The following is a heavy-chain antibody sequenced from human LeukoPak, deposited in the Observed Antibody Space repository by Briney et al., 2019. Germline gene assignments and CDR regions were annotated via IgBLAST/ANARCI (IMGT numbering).Heavy chain of an antibody. CDR2: IYYSGST. D-gene: IGHD6-13*01. J-gene: IGHJ4*02. CDR1: GGSFSSYY. V-gene: IGHV4-59*12. Sequence: SETLSLTCTLSGGSFSSYYWSWIRQPPGKGLEWIGYIYYSGSTYYNPSLKSRVTISVDTSKNQFSLKLSSVTAADTAVYYCARAGTDLRYFDYWGQGTLVTVSS. CDR3: ARAGTDLRYFDY.